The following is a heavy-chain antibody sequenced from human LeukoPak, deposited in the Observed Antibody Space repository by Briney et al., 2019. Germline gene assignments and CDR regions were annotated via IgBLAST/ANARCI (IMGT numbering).Heavy chain of an antibody. D-gene: IGHD6-13*01. CDR2: ISYNGDQK. CDR3: ARGVAGGGNCLDH. CDR1: GFNFRCCA. Sequence: GGSLRLSCAGSGFNFRCCAMHWVRQAPGKGLEWVAAISYNGDQKNYADSVKGRFTISRDNSRNTVYLEMNSLRVEDTAVYHCARGVAGGGNCLDHWGQGTLVTVSS. V-gene: IGHV3-30*03. J-gene: IGHJ5*01.